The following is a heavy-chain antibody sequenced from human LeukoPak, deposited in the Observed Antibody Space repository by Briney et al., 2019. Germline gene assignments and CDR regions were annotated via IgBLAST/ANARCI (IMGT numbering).Heavy chain of an antibody. CDR2: ISTSSDTI. Sequence: PGGSLRLSCAASGFTFSSYSMNWVRQAPGKGLEWVAFISTSSDTISYSDSVKGRFTISRDNAKNSLYLHMSSLRAEDTAVYYCARGPRQMSYDFWSAYDQPDKFDYWGQGTLVTVSS. D-gene: IGHD3-3*01. CDR1: GFTFSSYS. CDR3: ARGPRQMSYDFWSAYDQPDKFDY. J-gene: IGHJ4*02. V-gene: IGHV3-48*01.